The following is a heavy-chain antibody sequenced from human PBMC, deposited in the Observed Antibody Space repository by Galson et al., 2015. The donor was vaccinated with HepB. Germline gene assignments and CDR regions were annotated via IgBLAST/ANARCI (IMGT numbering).Heavy chain of an antibody. D-gene: IGHD1-26*01. V-gene: IGHV4-61*01. CDR1: GGSVNSDSYY. Sequence: ETLSLTCTVSGGSVNSDSYYWNWIRQSPGKGLEWFGFIYYSGTTRYNPSFKGRVTMSVDTSKNQFSLQLNSVTAADTALYYCARGEPISSSGMDVWGQGTTVTVSS. J-gene: IGHJ6*02. CDR2: IYYSGTT. CDR3: ARGEPISSSGMDV.